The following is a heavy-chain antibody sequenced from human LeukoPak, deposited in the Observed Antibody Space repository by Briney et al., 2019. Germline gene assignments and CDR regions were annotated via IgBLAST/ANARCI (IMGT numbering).Heavy chain of an antibody. V-gene: IGHV1-46*01. J-gene: IGHJ4*02. D-gene: IGHD7-27*01. CDR2: INPSGGST. CDR3: ARRSVRLGIAY. Sequence: ASVKVSCKASGYTFTSYYMHWVRQAPGQGLEWMGIINPSGGSTNYAQKFQGRVALTRDTSTSTVYMELSSLRSGDTAVYYCARRSVRLGIAYWGQGTLVTVSS. CDR1: GYTFTSYY.